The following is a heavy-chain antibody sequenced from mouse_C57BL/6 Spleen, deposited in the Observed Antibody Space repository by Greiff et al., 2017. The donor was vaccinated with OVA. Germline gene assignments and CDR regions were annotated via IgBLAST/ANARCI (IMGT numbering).Heavy chain of an antibody. V-gene: IGHV1-69*01. D-gene: IGHD3-1*01. CDR3: ARSRRARTVSFAY. CDR2: IDPSNSYT. CDR1: GYTFTSYW. J-gene: IGHJ3*01. Sequence: QVQLKQPGAELVMPGASVKLSCKASGYTFTSYWMHWVKQRPGQGLEWIGEIDPSNSYTNYNQKFKGKSTFTVDKSSSTAYMQLSSLTSEDSAIEYCARSRRARTVSFAYWGQGTLVTVSA.